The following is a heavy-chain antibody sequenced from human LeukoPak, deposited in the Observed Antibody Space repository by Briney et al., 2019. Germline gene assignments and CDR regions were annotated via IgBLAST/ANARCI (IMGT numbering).Heavy chain of an antibody. Sequence: GGSLRLSCAASGFTFSSYAVSWVRQAPGKGLEWVSTISGSGGSTYYADSVRGRFNISRDNSKNTLYLQMSSLRAEDTAVYYCAKEVSSTWNGAYDYWGQGTLVTVSS. V-gene: IGHV3-23*01. CDR2: ISGSGGST. J-gene: IGHJ4*02. D-gene: IGHD6-13*01. CDR1: GFTFSSYA. CDR3: AKEVSSTWNGAYDY.